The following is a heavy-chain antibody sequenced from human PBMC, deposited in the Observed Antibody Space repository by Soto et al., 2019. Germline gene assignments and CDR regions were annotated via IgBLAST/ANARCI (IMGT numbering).Heavy chain of an antibody. Sequence: PGGPLRLSCAASGFTFSSYEMNWVRQAPGKGLEWVSYISSSGSTIYYADSVKGRFTISRDNAKNSLYLQMNSLRAEDTAVYYCAREIHSYSSSWYNWFDPWGQGTLVTVSS. V-gene: IGHV3-48*03. CDR2: ISSSGSTI. J-gene: IGHJ5*02. CDR1: GFTFSSYE. CDR3: AREIHSYSSSWYNWFDP. D-gene: IGHD6-13*01.